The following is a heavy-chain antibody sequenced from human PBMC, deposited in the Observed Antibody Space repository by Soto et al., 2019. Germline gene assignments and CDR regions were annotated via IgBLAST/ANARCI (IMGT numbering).Heavy chain of an antibody. Sequence: SETLSLTCAVSGYSISSGYYWSWIRQPPGKGLEWIGSISHSGNTNYNPSLKSRVTISLDTSKNQFSLKLSSVTAADTAVYYFTNDTYCSITSSYVFDYWGQGTLVTVSS. D-gene: IGHD2-2*01. CDR2: ISHSGNT. J-gene: IGHJ4*02. V-gene: IGHV4-38-2*01. CDR3: TNDTYCSITSSYVFDY. CDR1: GYSISSGYY.